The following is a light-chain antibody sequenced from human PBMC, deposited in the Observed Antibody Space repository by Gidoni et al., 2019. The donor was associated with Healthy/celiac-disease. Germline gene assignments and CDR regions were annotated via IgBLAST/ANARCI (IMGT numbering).Light chain of an antibody. V-gene: IGKV3-20*01. CDR3: QQYGSSLLT. J-gene: IGKJ4*01. CDR1: QSVSSSY. CDR2: GAS. Sequence: EHVLTQSPVTLSLSPGERATLSCRASQSVSSSYLAWYQQKPGQAPRLLIYGASSRATGIPDRFSGSGSGTDFTLTISRLEPEDFAVYYCQQYGSSLLTFGGGTKVEIK.